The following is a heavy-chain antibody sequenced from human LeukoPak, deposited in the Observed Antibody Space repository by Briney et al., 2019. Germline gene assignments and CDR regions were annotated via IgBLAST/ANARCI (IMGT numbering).Heavy chain of an antibody. CDR2: INQDGSET. Sequence: PGESLRLSCAASGLTFSDNWVTWVRQAPGKGLEWVANINQDGSETYYVDSVKGRFTISRDNAKKLLFLQTNSLRAEDTAVYYCATLRGYNFGPFDHWGQGTLVTVSS. D-gene: IGHD5-18*01. CDR3: ATLRGYNFGPFDH. V-gene: IGHV3-7*02. CDR1: GLTFSDNW. J-gene: IGHJ4*02.